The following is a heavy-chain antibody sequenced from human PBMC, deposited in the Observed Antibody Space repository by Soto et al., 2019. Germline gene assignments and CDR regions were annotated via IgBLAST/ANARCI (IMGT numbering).Heavy chain of an antibody. V-gene: IGHV1-3*01. CDR3: ARDVSSSWYVSGWFDP. Sequence: GASVKVSCKASGYTFTSYAMHWVRQAPGQRLEWMGWINAGNGNTKYSQKFQGRVTITRDTSASTAYMELSSLRSEDTAVYYCARDVSSSWYVSGWFDPWGQGTLVTVS. D-gene: IGHD6-13*01. J-gene: IGHJ5*02. CDR2: INAGNGNT. CDR1: GYTFTSYA.